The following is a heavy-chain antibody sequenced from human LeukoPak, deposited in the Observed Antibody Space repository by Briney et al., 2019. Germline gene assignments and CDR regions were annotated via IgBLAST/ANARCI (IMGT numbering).Heavy chain of an antibody. CDR2: IHYSGST. J-gene: IGHJ4*02. D-gene: IGHD3-22*01. V-gene: IGHV4-59*01. CDR1: GGSISSYY. Sequence: PSETLSLTCTVSGGSISSYYWSWIRQPPGKGLEWIGYIHYSGSTNYNPSLKSRVTISVDTSKNQFSLKLSSVTAADTAVYYCAKDTPDSSAYYLENWGQGTLVTVSS. CDR3: AKDTPDSSAYYLEN.